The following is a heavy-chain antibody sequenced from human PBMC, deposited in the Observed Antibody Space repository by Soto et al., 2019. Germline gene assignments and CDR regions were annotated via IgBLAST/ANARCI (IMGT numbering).Heavy chain of an antibody. CDR3: ASPGVVVAAWALGDYYGMDG. CDR1: GGSISSSSYY. J-gene: IGHJ6*02. D-gene: IGHD2-15*01. CDR2: IYYSGST. Sequence: PSETLSLTCTVSGGSISSSSYYWGWIRQPPGKGLEWIGSIYYSGSTYYNPSLKSRVTISVDTSKNQFSLKLSSVTAADTAVYYCASPGVVVAAWALGDYYGMDGWGQGTTVTVS. V-gene: IGHV4-39*01.